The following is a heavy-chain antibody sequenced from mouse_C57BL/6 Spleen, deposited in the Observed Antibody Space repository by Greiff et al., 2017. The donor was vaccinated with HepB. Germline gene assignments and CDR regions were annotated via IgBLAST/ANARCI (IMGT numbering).Heavy chain of an antibody. Sequence: EVKLMESGGGLVKPGGSLKLSCAASGFTFSDYGMHWVRQAPEKGLEWVAYISSGSSTIYYADTVKGRFTISRDNAKNTLFLQMTRLRSEDTAMYYCARTTAQATLDYWGQGTTLTVSS. J-gene: IGHJ2*01. V-gene: IGHV5-17*01. CDR2: ISSGSSTI. D-gene: IGHD3-2*02. CDR1: GFTFSDYG. CDR3: ARTTAQATLDY.